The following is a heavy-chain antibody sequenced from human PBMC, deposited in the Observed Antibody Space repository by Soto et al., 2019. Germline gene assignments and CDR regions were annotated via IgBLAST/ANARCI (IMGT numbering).Heavy chain of an antibody. CDR1: RFTFSTYA. CDR2: ISGSGGNT. D-gene: IGHD3-10*01. J-gene: IGHJ5*02. CDR3: AKSAMVRGGGWFDP. Sequence: EVQLLESGGGLVQPGGSLRLSCAASRFTFSTYAMSWVRQAPGKGLEWVSDISGSGGNTYYADSVKGPFTISRDNSKNTLYLQMNSLRAEDTAVYYCAKSAMVRGGGWFDPWGQGTLVTVSS. V-gene: IGHV3-23*01.